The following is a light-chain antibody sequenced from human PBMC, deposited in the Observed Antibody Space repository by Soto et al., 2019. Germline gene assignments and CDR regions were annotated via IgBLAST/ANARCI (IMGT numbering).Light chain of an antibody. CDR3: QYYDGGSSAYV. CDR2: GNS. Sequence: QSVLTQPPSVSGAPGQRVTISCTGSSSNIGAGYDVPWYQQLPGKAPKLLIYGNSNRPSGVPDRFSGSKSGTSASLAITGRQAADDAAYYCQYYDGGSSAYVFGTGTKLTVL. J-gene: IGLJ1*01. V-gene: IGLV1-40*01. CDR1: SSNIGAGYD.